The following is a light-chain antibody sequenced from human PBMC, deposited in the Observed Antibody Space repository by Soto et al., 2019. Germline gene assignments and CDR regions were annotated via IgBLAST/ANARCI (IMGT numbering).Light chain of an antibody. CDR1: QSVSSD. Sequence: EIVLTQSPVTLSLSPGERATLSCRASQSVSSDLVWYQQKPGQAPRLLIYGASSRATGIPDRFSGSGSGTDFTLTISRLEPEDFAVYYCQQYGSSPRITFGQGTRLEIK. V-gene: IGKV3-20*01. CDR3: QQYGSSPRIT. J-gene: IGKJ5*01. CDR2: GAS.